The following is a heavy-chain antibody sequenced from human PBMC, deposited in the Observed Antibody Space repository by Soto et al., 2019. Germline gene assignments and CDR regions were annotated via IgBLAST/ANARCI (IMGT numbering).Heavy chain of an antibody. CDR3: ARDGYYGSGSYGMDV. CDR2: ISDYNGNT. D-gene: IGHD3-10*01. J-gene: IGHJ6*02. CDR1: GYTFNNYG. Sequence: QVQLVQSGAEVKKPGASVKVSCKTSGYTFNNYGISWVRQAPGQGLEWMGWISDYNGNTNYPQKFQGRVTMTTDITTKTVYRVLTSLRSDDTAVDYCARDGYYGSGSYGMDVWGRGTTVSVSS. V-gene: IGHV1-18*01.